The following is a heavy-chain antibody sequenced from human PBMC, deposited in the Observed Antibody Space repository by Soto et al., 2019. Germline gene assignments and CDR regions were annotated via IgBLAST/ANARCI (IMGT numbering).Heavy chain of an antibody. CDR2: IIPVLGVA. CDR3: RMPNNGESYWSYF. V-gene: IGHV1-69*02. Sequence: QVQLVQSGAEVRKPGSSVKVSCKASGVTFSSYTISWVRQAPGQGLEWMGRIIPVLGVANYAPKFQGRLTNNADEPTSKVYIDLSSPRSEDTAIYYARMPNNGESYWSYFRGQGTFITVSS. D-gene: IGHD1-1*01. J-gene: IGHJ3*01. CDR1: GVTFSSYT.